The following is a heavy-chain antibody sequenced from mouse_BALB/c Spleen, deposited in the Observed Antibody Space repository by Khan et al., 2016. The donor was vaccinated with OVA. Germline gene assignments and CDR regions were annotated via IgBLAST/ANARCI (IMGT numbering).Heavy chain of an antibody. J-gene: IGHJ4*01. D-gene: IGHD1-1*01. Sequence: EVELVESGGGLVQPGGSLKLSCAASGFTFSSYGMSWVRQTPDKRLELVATINSNGGSTYYPDSVKGRFTISRDNAKNTLFLHMSSLKSEDTAMYYCTRDPYYYGSKYAMDYWGQGTSVTVSS. CDR3: TRDPYYYGSKYAMDY. CDR2: INSNGGST. CDR1: GFTFSSYG. V-gene: IGHV5-6-3*01.